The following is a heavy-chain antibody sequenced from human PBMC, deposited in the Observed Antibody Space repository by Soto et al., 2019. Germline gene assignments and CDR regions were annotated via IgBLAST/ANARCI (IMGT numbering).Heavy chain of an antibody. CDR3: ARGGELLLRYYYYGMDV. Sequence: GASVKVSCKASGGTFSSYAISWVRQAPGQGLEWMGGIIPIFGTANYAQKFQGRVTITADESTSTAYMELSSLRSEDTAVYYCARGGELLLRYYYYGMDVWGQGTTVTVSS. CDR2: IIPIFGTA. D-gene: IGHD2-15*01. J-gene: IGHJ6*02. CDR1: GGTFSSYA. V-gene: IGHV1-69*13.